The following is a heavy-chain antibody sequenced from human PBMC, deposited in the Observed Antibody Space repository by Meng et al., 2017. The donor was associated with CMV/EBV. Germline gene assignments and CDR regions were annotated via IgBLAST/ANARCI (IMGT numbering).Heavy chain of an antibody. CDR3: AKDGGSHGAYYGFLDS. Sequence: GGSLRLSCAASGFTFSNFVMHWVRQAPGKGLEWVAFIYFDGSDKYYADSVRDRFTISRDNSKNTLYLEMNSPRADDTAVYYCAKDGGSHGAYYGFLDSWGQGTLVTVSS. CDR1: GFTFSNFV. D-gene: IGHD3-10*01. CDR2: IYFDGSDK. V-gene: IGHV3-30*02. J-gene: IGHJ4*02.